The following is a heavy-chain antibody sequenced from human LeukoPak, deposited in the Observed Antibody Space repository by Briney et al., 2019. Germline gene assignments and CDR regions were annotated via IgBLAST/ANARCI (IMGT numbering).Heavy chain of an antibody. CDR2: SSTSTSTI. CDR1: GFTLNTYS. V-gene: IGHV3-48*01. CDR3: ARTTRYMDV. J-gene: IGHJ6*03. D-gene: IGHD1-14*01. Sequence: GGSLRLSCTASGFTLNTYSINWVRQAPGKGLEWISYSSTSTSTIYYADSVKGRFTISTDTAKNSVFLQMNSLRVEDTAVYYCARTTRYMDVWGKGTTVTVSS.